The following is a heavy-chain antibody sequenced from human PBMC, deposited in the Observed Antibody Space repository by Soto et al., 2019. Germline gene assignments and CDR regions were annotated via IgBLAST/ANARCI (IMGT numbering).Heavy chain of an antibody. CDR2: INRSGGST. CDR1: GYTFTSYY. CDR3: ARGAWCSSSWYTPTDYYGMDV. Sequence: QVQLVQSGAEVKKPGASVKVSCKASGYTFTSYYMHWVRQAPGQGLEWMGIINRSGGSTSYAQKFQGRVTMTRDTSTSTVYMELSSLRSEDTAVYYCARGAWCSSSWYTPTDYYGMDVWGQGTTVTVSS. V-gene: IGHV1-46*01. J-gene: IGHJ6*02. D-gene: IGHD6-13*01.